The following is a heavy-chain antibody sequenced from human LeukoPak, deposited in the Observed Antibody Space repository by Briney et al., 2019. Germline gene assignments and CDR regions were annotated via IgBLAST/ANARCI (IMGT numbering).Heavy chain of an antibody. CDR2: ISSSGSTI. Sequence: GGSLRLSCAASGFTFSSYEMNWVRQAPGKGLEWVSYISSSGSTIYYADSVKGRFTISRDNAKNSLYLQMNSLRAEDTAVYYCARDLLGAVGGSLIFDYWGQGTLVTVSS. CDR3: ARDLLGAVGGSLIFDY. CDR1: GFTFSSYE. V-gene: IGHV3-48*03. D-gene: IGHD3-16*01. J-gene: IGHJ4*02.